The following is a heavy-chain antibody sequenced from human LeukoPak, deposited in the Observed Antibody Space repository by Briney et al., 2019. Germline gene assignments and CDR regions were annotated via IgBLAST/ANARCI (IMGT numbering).Heavy chain of an antibody. CDR2: INHSGST. CDR3: ARVTYYYDSSGYYFVDAFDI. J-gene: IGHJ3*02. V-gene: IGHV4-34*01. Sequence: SETLSLTCAVYGGSFSGDYWSWIRQPPGKGLEWIGEINHSGSTNYNPSLKSRVTISVDTSKNQFSLKLSSVTAADTAVYYCARVTYYYDSSGYYFVDAFDIWGQGTMVTVSS. D-gene: IGHD3-22*01. CDR1: GGSFSGDY.